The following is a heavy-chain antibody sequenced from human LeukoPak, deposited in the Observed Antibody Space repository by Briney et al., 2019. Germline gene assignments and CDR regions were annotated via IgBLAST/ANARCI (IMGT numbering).Heavy chain of an antibody. Sequence: GGSLRLSCEASGFISSSYAMSWVRQAPGKGLAWVSVISSSADSTYYADSVKGRFTISRDNSKNTLYLQMNNLRAEDTDVYYCAKPLEKYTYGGNFDYWGQGILVTVSS. CDR3: AKPLEKYTYGGNFDY. CDR1: GFISSSYA. CDR2: ISSSADST. V-gene: IGHV3-23*01. J-gene: IGHJ4*02. D-gene: IGHD4-23*01.